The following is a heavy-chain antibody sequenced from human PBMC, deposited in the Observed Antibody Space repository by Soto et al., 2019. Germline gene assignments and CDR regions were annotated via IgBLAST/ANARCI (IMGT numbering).Heavy chain of an antibody. V-gene: IGHV3-48*02. CDR1: GFTFSSYA. CDR2: ISSSGGTI. Sequence: GGSLRLSCAASGFTFSSYAMSWVRQAPGKGLEWVSAISSSGGTIYYADSVKGRFTVSRDNYKNSLYLQMNSLRDEDTAVYYCARASTGDYYYYYGMDVWGQGTTVTVSS. CDR3: ARASTGDYYYYYGMDV. J-gene: IGHJ6*02.